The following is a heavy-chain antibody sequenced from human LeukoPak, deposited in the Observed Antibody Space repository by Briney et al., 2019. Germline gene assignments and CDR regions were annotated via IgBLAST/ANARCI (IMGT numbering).Heavy chain of an antibody. CDR2: IKQDGSEK. J-gene: IGHJ4*02. D-gene: IGHD5-24*01. CDR1: GFTFSDYY. CDR3: ARGGPRDGYNE. Sequence: PGGSLRLSCTASGFTFSDYYMSWVRQAPGKGLEWVANIKQDGSEKYYVDSVKGRFTISRDNAKNSLYLQMNSLRAGDTAVYYCARGGPRDGYNEWGQGTLVTVSS. V-gene: IGHV3-7*01.